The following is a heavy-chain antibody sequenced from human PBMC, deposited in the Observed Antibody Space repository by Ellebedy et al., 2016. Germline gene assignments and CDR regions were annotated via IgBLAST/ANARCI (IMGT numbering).Heavy chain of an antibody. CDR3: ARTGGYYGSGSSFDY. D-gene: IGHD3-10*01. CDR2: INPNSGGT. J-gene: IGHJ4*02. CDR1: GYTFTDYY. Sequence: ASVKVSCXASGYTFTDYYMHWVRQAPGQGLEWMGWINPNSGGTNYAQKLQGRVTMTTDTSTSTAYMELRSLRSDDTAVYYCARTGGYYGSGSSFDYWGQGTLVTVSS. V-gene: IGHV1-2*02.